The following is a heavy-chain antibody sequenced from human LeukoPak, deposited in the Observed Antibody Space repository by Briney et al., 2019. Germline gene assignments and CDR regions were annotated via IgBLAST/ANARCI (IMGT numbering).Heavy chain of an antibody. CDR1: GGSISSYY. D-gene: IGHD3-22*01. CDR2: IYYSGST. J-gene: IGHJ3*02. V-gene: IGHV4-59*01. CDR3: ARVARRYDSSGYYLAFDI. Sequence: PSETLSLTCTVSGGSISSYYWSWIRQPPGKGLEWIGYIYYSGSTNYNPSLKSRVTISVDTSKNQFSLKLSSVTAADTAVYYCARVARRYDSSGYYLAFDIWGQGTMVAVSS.